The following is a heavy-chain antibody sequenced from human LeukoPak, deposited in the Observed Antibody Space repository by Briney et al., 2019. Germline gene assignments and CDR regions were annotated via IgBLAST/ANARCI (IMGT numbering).Heavy chain of an antibody. J-gene: IGHJ1*01. CDR2: IYPNGRT. CDR3: ARPSDYADFQD. V-gene: IGHV4-4*07. CDR1: GDSINNYY. Sequence: SETLSLTCTVSGDSINNYYWSWIRQLAGKGLEWIGRIYPNGRTQYNPSLQSRVTIGLDNPKKQFSLKLTSVTAADTAVYYCARPSDYADFQDWGQGTLVTVSS. D-gene: IGHD4-17*01.